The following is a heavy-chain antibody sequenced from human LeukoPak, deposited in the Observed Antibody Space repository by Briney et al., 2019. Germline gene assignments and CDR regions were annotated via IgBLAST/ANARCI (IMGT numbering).Heavy chain of an antibody. V-gene: IGHV3-66*01. D-gene: IGHD2-15*01. Sequence: GGSLRLSCAASGFTVSGNYIIWVRQAPGKGLEWVSVTFGDGSTNYADSVRGKFAVSRDNSRNTFFLQMNSLRAEDTAVYYCASRGGSDRSWYFILWGRGTLVTVSS. J-gene: IGHJ2*01. CDR1: GFTVSGNY. CDR3: ASRGGSDRSWYFIL. CDR2: TFGDGST.